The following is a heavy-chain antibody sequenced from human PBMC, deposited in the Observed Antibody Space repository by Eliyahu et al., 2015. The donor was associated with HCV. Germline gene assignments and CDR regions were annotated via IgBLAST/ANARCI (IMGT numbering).Heavy chain of an antibody. CDR1: GXSIPXYX. CDR3: ASGGGGIAVAGTGGWFDP. J-gene: IGHJ5*02. Sequence: QVQLQESGPGLVKPSETLSLTCIVSGXSIPXYXWXWXRQPPGKGLEWIGYIHYXGSTNYNPSLKSRVTISLDTSKNQLSLNLTSVTAADTAVYYCASGGGGIAVAGTGGWFDPWGQGTLVTVSS. V-gene: IGHV4-59*01. CDR2: IHYXGST. D-gene: IGHD6-19*01.